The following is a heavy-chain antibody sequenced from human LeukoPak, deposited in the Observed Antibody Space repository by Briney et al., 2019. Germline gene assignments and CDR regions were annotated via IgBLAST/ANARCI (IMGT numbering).Heavy chain of an antibody. D-gene: IGHD3-10*01. V-gene: IGHV1-69*13. J-gene: IGHJ6*03. CDR3: ARGYYGSGSYVFYYYYYMDV. CDR2: IIPIFGTA. CDR1: GGTFSSYA. Sequence: ASVKVSCKASGGTFSSYAISWVRQAPGQGLEWMGGIIPIFGTANYAQKFQGRVTITADESTSTAYMELSSLRSEDTAVYYCARGYYGSGSYVFYYYYYMDVWGKGTTVTISS.